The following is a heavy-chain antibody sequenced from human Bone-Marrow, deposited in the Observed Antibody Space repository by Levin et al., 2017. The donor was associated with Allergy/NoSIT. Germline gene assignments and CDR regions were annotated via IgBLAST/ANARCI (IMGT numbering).Heavy chain of an antibody. J-gene: IGHJ3*02. Sequence: GGSLRLSCAASGFTFSDVWMTWFRQTPGKGLEWVVRIKRSADGGTTDYAAPVKGRFSISRDDSRSMVFLQMNSLKTDDTAVYYCSTGDLSESFHAFDIWGQGTVVTVSS. CDR3: STGDLSESFHAFDI. D-gene: IGHD1-26*01. CDR2: IKRSADGGTT. CDR1: GFTFSDVW. V-gene: IGHV3-15*01.